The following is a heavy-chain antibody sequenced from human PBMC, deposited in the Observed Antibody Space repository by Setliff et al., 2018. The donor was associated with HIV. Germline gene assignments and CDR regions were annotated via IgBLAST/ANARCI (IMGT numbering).Heavy chain of an antibody. CDR3: VKHFWTDYYDWRDTGAFDL. CDR1: GFTFRSYW. Sequence: LRLSCAASGFTFRSYWMYWVRQPPGKGLVWVSRINIGGGSTNYADSVKGRFTISRDNAKNTLYLQMNGLSAEDTAVYYCVKHFWTDYYDWRDTGAFDLWGQGTMFTVSS. D-gene: IGHD3-22*01. J-gene: IGHJ3*01. V-gene: IGHV3-74*01. CDR2: INIGGGST.